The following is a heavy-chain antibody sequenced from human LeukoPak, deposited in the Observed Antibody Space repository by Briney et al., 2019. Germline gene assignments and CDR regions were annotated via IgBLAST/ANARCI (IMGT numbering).Heavy chain of an antibody. V-gene: IGHV3-30-3*01. CDR2: ISYDGSNK. CDR3: ARGAAYDRLY. Sequence: GRSLRLSCAASGFTFSSYAMHWVRQAPGKGLEWVAVISYDGSNKYYADSVKGRFTISRDNSKNTLYLQMNSLRAEDTAVYYCARGAAYDRLYWGQGTLVTVSS. D-gene: IGHD1-1*01. J-gene: IGHJ4*02. CDR1: GFTFSSYA.